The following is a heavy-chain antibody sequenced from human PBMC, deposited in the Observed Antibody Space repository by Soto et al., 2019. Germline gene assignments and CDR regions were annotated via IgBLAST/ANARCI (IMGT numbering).Heavy chain of an antibody. CDR2: ISSLGDST. J-gene: IGHJ2*01. Sequence: EVQLVESGGGLVQPGGSLRLSCAASGFMFNSYAMHWVRQAPGKGLEYVSAISSLGDSTFYANSVKDRFTISRDNSKNTLNLQMGSLRVEDMAVYYCARRTAGWYFDLWGRGTLVTVSS. V-gene: IGHV3-64*01. CDR3: ARRTAGWYFDL. CDR1: GFMFNSYA. D-gene: IGHD2-21*02.